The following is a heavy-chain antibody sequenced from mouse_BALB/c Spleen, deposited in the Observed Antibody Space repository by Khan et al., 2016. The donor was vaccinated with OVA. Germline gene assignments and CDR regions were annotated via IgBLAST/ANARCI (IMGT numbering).Heavy chain of an antibody. Sequence: EVQLVESGPGLVKPSQTLSLTCTVNGYSITSNYAWNWIRQFPGNQLEWMGYISYSGSTNYNPSLKSRLSITRDTSKNQFFLLLHSVTTEDSATYYCARGNYYGYALDYWGQGTSVTVSS. CDR1: GYSITSNYA. J-gene: IGHJ4*01. D-gene: IGHD1-1*01. CDR3: ARGNYYGYALDY. CDR2: ISYSGST. V-gene: IGHV3-2*02.